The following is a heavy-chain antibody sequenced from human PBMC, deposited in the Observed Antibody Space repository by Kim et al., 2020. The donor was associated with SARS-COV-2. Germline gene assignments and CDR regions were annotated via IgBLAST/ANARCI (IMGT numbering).Heavy chain of an antibody. CDR2: INPSGGST. CDR3: AREVPHDYDFWRNYYFDY. D-gene: IGHD3-3*01. V-gene: IGHV1-46*01. CDR1: GYTFTSYY. J-gene: IGHJ4*02. Sequence: ASVKVSCKASGYTFTSYYMHWVRQAPGQGLEWMGIINPSGGSTSYAQKFQGRVTMTRDTSTSTVYMELSSLRSEDTAVYYCAREVPHDYDFWRNYYFDYWGQGTLVTVSS.